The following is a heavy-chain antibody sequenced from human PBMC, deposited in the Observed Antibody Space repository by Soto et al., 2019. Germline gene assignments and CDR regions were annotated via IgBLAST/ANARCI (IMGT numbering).Heavy chain of an antibody. D-gene: IGHD3-3*01. V-gene: IGHV3-30*18. CDR3: AKGGVEYYDFCSGYYVTLDY. CDR2: ISYDGSNK. J-gene: IGHJ4*02. Sequence: PGGSLRLSCAASGFTFSSYGMHWVRQAPGKGLEWVAVISYDGSNKYYADSVKGRFTISRDNSKNTLYLQMNSLRAEDTAVYYCAKGGVEYYDFCSGYYVTLDYWGQGTLVTVSS. CDR1: GFTFSSYG.